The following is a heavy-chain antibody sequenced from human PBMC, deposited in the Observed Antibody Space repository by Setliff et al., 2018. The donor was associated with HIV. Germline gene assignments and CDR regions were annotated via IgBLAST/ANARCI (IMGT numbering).Heavy chain of an antibody. V-gene: IGHV3-15*01. CDR3: ARRAYCSSTTCFDN. J-gene: IGHJ4*02. CDR2: IKSKTDGETE. Sequence: PGESLKISCAASGFAFSGHQMSWVRQAPGKGLEWVGRIKSKTDGETEDYAAPVKGRFTISRDDSRSTLYLQMNSLITEDTAMYYCARRAYCSSTTCFDNWGQGTLVTVSS. CDR1: GFAFSGHQ. D-gene: IGHD2-2*01.